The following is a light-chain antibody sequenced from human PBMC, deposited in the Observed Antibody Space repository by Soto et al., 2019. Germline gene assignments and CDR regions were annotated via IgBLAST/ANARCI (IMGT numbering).Light chain of an antibody. CDR2: GNS. Sequence: QSVLTQPPSVSGAPGKRVTISCTGRSSNIGAGYDVHWYQQLPGTAPKLLIYGNSNRPSGVPDRFSGSKSGTSASLAITGLQAEDEADYYCQSYDSSLSSVVFGGGTKLTVL. CDR3: QSYDSSLSSVV. J-gene: IGLJ2*01. CDR1: SSNIGAGYD. V-gene: IGLV1-40*01.